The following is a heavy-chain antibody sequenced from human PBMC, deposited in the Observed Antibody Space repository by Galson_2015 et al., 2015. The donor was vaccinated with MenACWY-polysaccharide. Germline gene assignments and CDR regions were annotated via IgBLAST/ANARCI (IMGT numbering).Heavy chain of an antibody. CDR3: AKDDDFWSGYSFSY. J-gene: IGHJ4*02. Sequence: SLRLSCAASGFTFSSDAMSWVRQAPGKGLEWVSAISGSGGSTYYADSVKGRFTISRDNSKNMLYLQMSSLRAEDTAVYYCAKDDDFWSGYSFSYWGQGTLVTVSS. D-gene: IGHD3-3*01. V-gene: IGHV3-23*01. CDR1: GFTFSSDA. CDR2: ISGSGGST.